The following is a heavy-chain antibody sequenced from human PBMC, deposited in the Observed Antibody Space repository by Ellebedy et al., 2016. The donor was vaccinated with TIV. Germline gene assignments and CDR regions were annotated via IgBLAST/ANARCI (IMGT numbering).Heavy chain of an antibody. CDR1: GGSFSDYY. CDR3: ARESDSQFYFDY. Sequence: MPSETLSLTCAVYGGSFSDYYWSWIRQPPGKGLEWIGEINRSGSTNYNPSLKSRVTISVDTSKNQFSLNLSSVTAADTAVYYCARESDSQFYFDYWGQGSLVTVSS. CDR2: INRSGST. J-gene: IGHJ4*02. V-gene: IGHV4-34*01.